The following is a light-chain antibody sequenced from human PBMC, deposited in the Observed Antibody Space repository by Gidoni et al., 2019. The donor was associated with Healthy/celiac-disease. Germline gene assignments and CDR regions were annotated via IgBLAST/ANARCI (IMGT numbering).Light chain of an antibody. CDR1: QSISSY. CDR3: QQSYSTPRT. CDR2: AAS. J-gene: IGKJ1*01. Sequence: DIQMTQSPSSLSASVGDRVTITCRASQSISSYLNWYQQKPGKAPKLLIYAASSLQSGVPSRFSSSGSGTDFTLTISSLQPEDFVTYYCQQSYSTPRTFGQGTKVEIK. V-gene: IGKV1-39*01.